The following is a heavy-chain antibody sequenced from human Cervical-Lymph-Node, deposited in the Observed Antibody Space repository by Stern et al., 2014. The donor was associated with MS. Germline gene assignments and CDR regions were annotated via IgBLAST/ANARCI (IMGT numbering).Heavy chain of an antibody. D-gene: IGHD2-21*01. CDR3: ARDPAVLIQGSYYGMDV. CDR2: ITPLFGTT. J-gene: IGHJ6*02. Sequence: QLVQSGAEVKKPWSSVKVSCKASGGSFSTFAITWVRPAPGQGLEWMAGITPLFGTTNFAQKFQGRVTLTADTSSNTVYMELSSLRSDDTAVYYGARDPAVLIQGSYYGMDVWGQGTTVIVS. CDR1: GGSFSTFA. V-gene: IGHV1-69*06.